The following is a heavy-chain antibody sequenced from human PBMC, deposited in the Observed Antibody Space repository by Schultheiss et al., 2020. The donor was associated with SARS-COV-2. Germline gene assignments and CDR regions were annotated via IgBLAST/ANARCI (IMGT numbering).Heavy chain of an antibody. V-gene: IGHV4-4*02. CDR3: ARHWLVEMATIDYWYFDL. Sequence: SETLSLTCTVSGGSISSSNWWSWVRQPPGKGLEWIGEIYHSGSTYYNPSLKSRVTISVDTSKNQFSLKLSSVTAADTAVYYCARHWLVEMATIDYWYFDLWGRGTLVTVSS. D-gene: IGHD5-24*01. CDR1: GGSISSSNW. J-gene: IGHJ2*01. CDR2: IYHSGST.